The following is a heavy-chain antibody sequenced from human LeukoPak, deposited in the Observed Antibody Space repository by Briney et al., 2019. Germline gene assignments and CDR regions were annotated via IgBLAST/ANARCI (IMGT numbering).Heavy chain of an antibody. CDR3: ARYIENDYSNHLPGFDY. D-gene: IGHD4-11*01. V-gene: IGHV3-23*01. CDR2: ISGSGGST. Sequence: GGSLRLSCAASGFTFSSYAMSWVRQAPGKGLEWVSAISGSGGSTYYADSVKGRFTISRDNAKNSLYLQMNSLRAEDTAVYYCARYIENDYSNHLPGFDYWGQGTLVTVSS. J-gene: IGHJ4*02. CDR1: GFTFSSYA.